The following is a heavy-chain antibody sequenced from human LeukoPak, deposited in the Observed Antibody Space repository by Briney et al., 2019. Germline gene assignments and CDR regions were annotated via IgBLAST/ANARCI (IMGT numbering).Heavy chain of an antibody. D-gene: IGHD3-10*01. J-gene: IGHJ4*02. V-gene: IGHV1-18*04. Sequence: ASVKVSCKGSGYNFARYGVNWVRQAPGQGLEWVGWISTYNGNTFYAQKFEGRVSMTTDTSTNTVYMDLRSLRSDDTAVYYCAREDYYGSGFFDYWGQGTLVTVSS. CDR3: AREDYYGSGFFDY. CDR1: GYNFARYG. CDR2: ISTYNGNT.